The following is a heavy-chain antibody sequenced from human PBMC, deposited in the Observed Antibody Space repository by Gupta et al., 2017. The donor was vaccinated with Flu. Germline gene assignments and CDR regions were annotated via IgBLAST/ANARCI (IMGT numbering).Heavy chain of an antibody. D-gene: IGHD5-24*01. V-gene: IGHV3-49*03. CDR3: ARGMATPMY. Sequence: EVHLVESGGDLVQPGRSLRLSCSCSGFTFGDYAMSWFRQAPGKGLEWVGLIRNRAFGGTIEYAASVKGRFIISRDDSKSVVYLQMNSLQSEDTAVYFCARGMATPMYWGQGTLVTVSS. CDR1: GFTFGDYA. CDR2: IRNRAFGGTI. J-gene: IGHJ4*02.